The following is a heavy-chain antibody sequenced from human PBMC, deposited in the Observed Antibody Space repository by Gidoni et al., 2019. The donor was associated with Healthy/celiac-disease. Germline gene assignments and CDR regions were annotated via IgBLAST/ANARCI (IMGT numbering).Heavy chain of an antibody. D-gene: IGHD1-26*01. V-gene: IGHV3-53*01. Sequence: EVQLVESGGGLLQPGGSLSLSCAASGFTVSCNYMGWVPPAPGKGLEWVSVIYSGGSTYYADSVKGRFTISRDNSKNTLYLQMNSLRAEDTAVYYCASYRWEPPRNYFDYWGQGTLVTVSS. CDR2: IYSGGST. CDR1: GFTVSCNY. CDR3: ASYRWEPPRNYFDY. J-gene: IGHJ4*02.